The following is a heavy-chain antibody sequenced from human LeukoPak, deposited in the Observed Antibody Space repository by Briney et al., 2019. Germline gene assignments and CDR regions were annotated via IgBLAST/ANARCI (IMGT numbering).Heavy chain of an antibody. Sequence: SETLSLTCTVSGGSISSYYWSWIRQPPGKGLEWIGYIYYSGSTNYNPSLKSRVTISVDTSKNQFSLKLSSVTAADTAMYYCARGFGVGSSGYSLDYWGQGTLVTVSS. CDR2: IYYSGST. CDR3: ARGFGVGSSGYSLDY. V-gene: IGHV4-59*12. CDR1: GGSISSYY. J-gene: IGHJ4*02. D-gene: IGHD3-22*01.